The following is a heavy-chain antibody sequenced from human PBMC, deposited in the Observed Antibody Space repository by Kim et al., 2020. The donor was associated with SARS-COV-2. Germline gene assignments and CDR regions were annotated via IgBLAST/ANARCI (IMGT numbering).Heavy chain of an antibody. Sequence: SETLSLTCTVSGGSISSYYWSWIRQPPGKGLEWIGYIYYSGSTNYNPSLKSRVTISVDTSKNQFSLKLSSVTAADTAVYYCARVGPLWFGELLTAFDYWGQGTLVTVSS. CDR1: GGSISSYY. V-gene: IGHV4-59*01. CDR3: ARVGPLWFGELLTAFDY. CDR2: IYYSGST. J-gene: IGHJ4*02. D-gene: IGHD3-10*01.